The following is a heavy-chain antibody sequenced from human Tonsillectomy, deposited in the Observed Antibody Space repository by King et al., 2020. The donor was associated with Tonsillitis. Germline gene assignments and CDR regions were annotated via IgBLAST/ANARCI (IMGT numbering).Heavy chain of an antibody. CDR2: IKSKADAGTT. CDR3: TSGPRTLFDY. Sequence: VQLVESGGGLVKPGGSLRLSCAVSGLTFANAWMAWVRQAPGKGLEWVGRIKSKADAGTTDYAPPVRGRFSISRDDSQNTLYLHMHNLKTDDTAVYFCTSGPRTLFDYWGQGNLVTVSS. J-gene: IGHJ4*02. CDR1: GLTFANAW. V-gene: IGHV3-15*01. D-gene: IGHD3/OR15-3a*01.